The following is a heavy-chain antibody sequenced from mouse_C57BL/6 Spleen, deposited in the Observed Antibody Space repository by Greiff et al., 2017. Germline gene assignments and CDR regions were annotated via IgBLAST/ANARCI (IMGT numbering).Heavy chain of an antibody. V-gene: IGHV1-52*01. D-gene: IGHD1-1*01. CDR2: IDPSDSET. CDR3: AIIYYYGRGMDY. CDR1: GYTFTSYW. J-gene: IGHJ4*01. Sequence: QVPLKQPGAELVRPGSSVKLSCKASGYTFTSYWMHWVKQRPIQGLEWIGNIDPSDSETHYNQNFKDKATLTVDESSSTAYMQLSSRTSEDSAVYYCAIIYYYGRGMDYWGQGTSVTVSS.